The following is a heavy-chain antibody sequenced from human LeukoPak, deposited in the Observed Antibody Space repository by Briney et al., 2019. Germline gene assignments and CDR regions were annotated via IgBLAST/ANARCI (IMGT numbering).Heavy chain of an antibody. D-gene: IGHD6-6*01. CDR3: AREGPFIAARLFSGDWFDP. Sequence: ASVKVSCKASGGTFSSYAISWVRQAPGQGLEWMGRIIPIFGIANYAQKFQGRVTITADKSTSTAHMELSSPRSEDTAVYYCAREGPFIAARLFSGDWFDPWGQGTLVTVSS. CDR2: IIPIFGIA. CDR1: GGTFSSYA. J-gene: IGHJ5*02. V-gene: IGHV1-69*04.